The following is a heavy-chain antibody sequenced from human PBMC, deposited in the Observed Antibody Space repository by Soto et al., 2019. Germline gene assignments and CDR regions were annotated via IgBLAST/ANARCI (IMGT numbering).Heavy chain of an antibody. CDR1: GFTFITYW. J-gene: IGHJ4*02. CDR2: IKQDGSEQ. CDR3: ARLPHPGIAVAGTVY. Sequence: EVLLVESGGGLVQPGGSLRLSCAASGFTFITYWMSWVRQAPGKGLEWVANIKQDGSEQFYVDSVKGRFTISRDNAKNSLSLQMNSLRAEETAVYFCARLPHPGIAVAGTVYWGQGTLVTVSS. V-gene: IGHV3-7*05. D-gene: IGHD6-19*01.